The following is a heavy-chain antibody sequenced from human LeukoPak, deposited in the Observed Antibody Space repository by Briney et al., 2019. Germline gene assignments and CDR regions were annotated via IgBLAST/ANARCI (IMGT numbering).Heavy chain of an antibody. D-gene: IGHD3-10*02. J-gene: IGHJ6*04. Sequence: AGTLRLSCAASGFTFSSYSMNWVRQAPGKGLEWVSSISSSSSYIYYADSLKGRFTISRDNAKNSLYLQMNSLRAEDTAVYYCAELGITMIGGVWGKGTTVTISS. V-gene: IGHV3-21*01. CDR3: AELGITMIGGV. CDR2: ISSSSSYI. CDR1: GFTFSSYS.